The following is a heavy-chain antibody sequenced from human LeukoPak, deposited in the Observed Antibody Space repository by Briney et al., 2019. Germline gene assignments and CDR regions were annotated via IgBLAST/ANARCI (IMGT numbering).Heavy chain of an antibody. CDR1: GGSISNYY. D-gene: IGHD2-2*01. V-gene: IGHV4-59*01. Sequence: PSETLSLTCTVSGGSISNYYWSWIRQPPGKGLECIGYIYYTGSTNYNPSPKSRVTISVDTSNNQLSLKLSSVTAADTAVYYCARDKRTYCSSTSCPDYYYGMDVWGQGTTVTVSS. CDR2: IYYTGST. CDR3: ARDKRTYCSSTSCPDYYYGMDV. J-gene: IGHJ6*02.